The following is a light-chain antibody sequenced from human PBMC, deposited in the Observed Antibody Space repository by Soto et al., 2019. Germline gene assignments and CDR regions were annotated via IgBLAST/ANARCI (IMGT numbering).Light chain of an antibody. Sequence: DIELTQCPGALSLSPGDRVTLSCRASQTVSNTYLAWYQQKSGQAPKFLIYGASNRATGIPDRFSGSGSGTDFTLTISRLEPKDFAVYYCQQYGALPPTFGGGTKVEIK. CDR3: QQYGALPPT. CDR1: QTVSNTY. CDR2: GAS. V-gene: IGKV3-20*01. J-gene: IGKJ4*01.